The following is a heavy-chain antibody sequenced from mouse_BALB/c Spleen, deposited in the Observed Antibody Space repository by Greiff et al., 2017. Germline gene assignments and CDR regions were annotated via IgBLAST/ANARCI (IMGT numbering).Heavy chain of an antibody. V-gene: IGHV1-9*01. CDR2: ILPGSGST. J-gene: IGHJ2*01. Sequence: VQLQQSGAELMKPGASVKISCKATGYTFSSYWIEWVKQRPGHGLEWIGEILPGSGSTNYNEKFKGKATFTADTSSNTAYMQLSSLTSEDSAVYYCARPSFRYYFDYWGQGTTLTVSS. CDR1: GYTFSSYW. CDR3: ARPSFRYYFDY.